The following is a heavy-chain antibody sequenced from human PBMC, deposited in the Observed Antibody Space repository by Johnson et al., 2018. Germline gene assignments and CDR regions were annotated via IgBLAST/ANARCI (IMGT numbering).Heavy chain of an antibody. CDR2: ISDDGTNK. Sequence: QVQLVQSGGGVIQPGRSLRLSCAASGFTFSTYAMHWVRQAPGDGLEWVAVISDDGTNKYYADSVKGRFTITRGKSKNRRYLKMNSLKNEDKAVCYCAGSHSLSRSDYGSPLGPAAVDIWGQGTKVTVSS. CDR1: GFTFSTYA. V-gene: IGHV3-30-3*01. D-gene: IGHD3-10*01. J-gene: IGHJ3*02. CDR3: AGSHSLSRSDYGSPLGPAAVDI.